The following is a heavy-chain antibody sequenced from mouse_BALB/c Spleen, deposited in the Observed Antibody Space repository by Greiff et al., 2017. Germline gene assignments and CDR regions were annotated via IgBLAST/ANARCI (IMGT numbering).Heavy chain of an antibody. V-gene: IGHV1-7*01. J-gene: IGHJ4*01. CDR1: GYTFTSYW. CDR2: INPSTGYT. CDR3: ARVGLYDGYYDAMDY. D-gene: IGHD2-3*01. Sequence: VQLQQSGAELAKPGASVKMSCKASGYTFTSYWMHWVKQRPGQGLEWIGYINPSTGYTEYNQKFKDKATLTADKSSSTAYMQLSSLTSEDSAVYYCARVGLYDGYYDAMDYWGQGTSVSESS.